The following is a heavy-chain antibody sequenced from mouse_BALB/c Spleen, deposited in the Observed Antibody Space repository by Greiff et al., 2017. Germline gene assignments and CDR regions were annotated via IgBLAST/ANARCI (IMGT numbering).Heavy chain of an antibody. CDR2: IRLKSNNYAT. CDR3: TRDFAY. Sequence: DVKLQESGGGLVQPGGSMKLSCVASGFTFSNYWMNWVRQSPEKGLEWVAEIRLKSNNYATHYAESVKGRFTISRDDSKSSVYLQMNNLRAEDTGIYYCTRDFAYWGQGTLVTVSA. J-gene: IGHJ3*01. CDR1: GFTFSNYW. V-gene: IGHV6-6*02.